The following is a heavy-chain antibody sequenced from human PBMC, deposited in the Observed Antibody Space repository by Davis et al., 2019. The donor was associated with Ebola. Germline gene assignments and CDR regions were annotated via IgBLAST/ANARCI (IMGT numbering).Heavy chain of an antibody. J-gene: IGHJ5*02. CDR3: ARTLWFGEGGWFDP. D-gene: IGHD3-10*01. V-gene: IGHV1-46*01. CDR2: INPSGGST. Sequence: ASVKVSCKASGYTFTSYDINWVRQATGQGLEWMGIINPSGGSTSYAQKFQGRVTMTRDTSTSTVYMELSSLRSEDTAVYYCARTLWFGEGGWFDPWGQGTLVTVSS. CDR1: GYTFTSYD.